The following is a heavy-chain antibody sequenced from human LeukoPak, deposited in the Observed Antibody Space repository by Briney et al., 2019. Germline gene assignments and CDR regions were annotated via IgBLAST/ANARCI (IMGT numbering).Heavy chain of an antibody. D-gene: IGHD4-23*01. CDR1: GGSFSGYY. Sequence: KPSETLSLSCAVYGGSFSGYYWSWIRQPPGKGLEWIGEINHSRSTNYNPSLKSRVTISVDTSKNQFSLKLRSVTAEDTAVYYCARGNTVVTHWYFDLWGRGTLVTVSS. CDR3: ARGNTVVTHWYFDL. V-gene: IGHV4-34*01. J-gene: IGHJ2*01. CDR2: INHSRST.